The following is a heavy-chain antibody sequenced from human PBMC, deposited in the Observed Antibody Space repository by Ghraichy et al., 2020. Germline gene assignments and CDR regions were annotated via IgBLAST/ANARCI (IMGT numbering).Heavy chain of an antibody. Sequence: SVKVSCKASGSTFSSYAISWVRPAPGQGLEWMGGIIPILGIANYAQKFQGRVTITADKSTSTAYMELSSLRSEDTAVYYCAIKGQEGPDSSHYYYYYGMDVWGQGTTVTVSS. CDR2: IIPILGIA. J-gene: IGHJ6*02. V-gene: IGHV1-69*10. CDR1: GSTFSSYA. CDR3: AIKGQEGPDSSHYYYYYGMDV. D-gene: IGHD3-22*01.